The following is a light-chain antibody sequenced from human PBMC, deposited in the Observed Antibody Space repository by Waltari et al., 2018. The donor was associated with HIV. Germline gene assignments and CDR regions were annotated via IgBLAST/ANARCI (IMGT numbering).Light chain of an antibody. CDR3: QVWESSTDHWV. CDR2: DDS. CDR1: NIGSES. V-gene: IGLV3-21*02. J-gene: IGLJ3*02. Sequence: SYVLTQPPSVSVAPGQTARITCGGDNIGSESVHWYQQKPGQAPLLLFYDDSDRPSGIPERVSGSNAGNTATRTIRRVEAGDEADYYCQVWESSTDHWVFGGGTKLTV.